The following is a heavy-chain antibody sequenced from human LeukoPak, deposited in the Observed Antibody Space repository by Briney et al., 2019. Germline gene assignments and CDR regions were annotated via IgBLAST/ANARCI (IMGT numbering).Heavy chain of an antibody. CDR1: GFTFSSYA. CDR3: ARVGRGYSYGYFDY. Sequence: GGSLRPSCAASGFTFSSYAMHWVRQAPGKGLEWVAVISYDGSNKYYADSVKGRFTISRDNSKNTLYLQMNSLRAEDTAVYYCARVGRGYSYGYFDYWGQGTLVTVSS. J-gene: IGHJ4*02. CDR2: ISYDGSNK. D-gene: IGHD5-18*01. V-gene: IGHV3-30-3*01.